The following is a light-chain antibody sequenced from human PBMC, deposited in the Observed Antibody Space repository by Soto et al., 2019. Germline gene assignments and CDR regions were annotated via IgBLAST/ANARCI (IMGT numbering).Light chain of an antibody. CDR2: SAS. V-gene: IGKV3-20*01. J-gene: IGKJ4*01. Sequence: EIVCTPSPCTLSLSPGERAPLACRARQSVSSSYLAWYQQKPGQAPRLLIYSASSRATGIPPTFSGSGSGTDFTLTISSLQTEDFAVYYCQQYDYSPGLTGGEGTKVDTK. CDR1: QSVSSSY. CDR3: QQYDYSPGLT.